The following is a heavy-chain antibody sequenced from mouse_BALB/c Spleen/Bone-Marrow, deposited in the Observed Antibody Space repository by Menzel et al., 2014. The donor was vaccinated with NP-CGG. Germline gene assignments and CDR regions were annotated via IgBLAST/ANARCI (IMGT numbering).Heavy chain of an antibody. CDR2: IWAGGNT. V-gene: IGHV2-9*02. D-gene: IGHD2-10*01. CDR1: GFSLTSYG. Sequence: QVQLKESGPGLVSPSQSLSITCTVSGFSLTSYGVHWVRQPPGKGLEWLGVIWAGGNTNYNSALMSRLNINKDSSKSXVFLKMNSLQSDDTAMYYCARDTYSGNPYALDYWGQGTSVTVSS. J-gene: IGHJ4*01. CDR3: ARDTYSGNPYALDY.